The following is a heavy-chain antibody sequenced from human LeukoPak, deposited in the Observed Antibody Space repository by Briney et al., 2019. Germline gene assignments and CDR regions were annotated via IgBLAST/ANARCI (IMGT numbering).Heavy chain of an antibody. Sequence: PGGSLRLSCAASGFTFSGYGMHWVRQAPGKGLEWVSFIQYDGNNKYYTDSVKGRFTISRDDSKNTLYLQMSSLGAGDAAVYYCAKDGVIAGDRWGQGTLVTVSS. V-gene: IGHV3-30*02. D-gene: IGHD3-16*02. CDR3: AKDGVIAGDR. CDR2: IQYDGNNK. J-gene: IGHJ4*02. CDR1: GFTFSGYG.